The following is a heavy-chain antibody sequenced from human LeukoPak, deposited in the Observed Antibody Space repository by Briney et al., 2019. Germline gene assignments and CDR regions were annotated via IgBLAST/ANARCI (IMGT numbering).Heavy chain of an antibody. CDR1: GFTFSSYG. J-gene: IGHJ4*02. CDR3: AKGDTGVIRRYYFDF. CDR2: ISGSGART. D-gene: IGHD5-18*01. Sequence: PGGSLRLSCAASGFTFSSYGMTWVRQAPGKGLDWVSGISGSGARTDYADSVKGRFTISRDNSKNILFLQMNSLRAEDTAVYYCAKGDTGVIRRYYFDFWGQGTLVTVSS. V-gene: IGHV3-23*01.